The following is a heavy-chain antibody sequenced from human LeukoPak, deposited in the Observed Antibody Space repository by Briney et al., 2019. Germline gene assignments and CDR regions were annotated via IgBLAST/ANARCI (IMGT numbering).Heavy chain of an antibody. CDR1: GFTFNNYA. J-gene: IGHJ6*02. CDR2: ISGSGGTT. D-gene: IGHD1-14*01. V-gene: IGHV3-23*01. CDR3: AKVSGGGLYYDGMDV. Sequence: GGSLRLSRAASGFTFNNYAMNWVRQAPGKGLEWVSVISGSGGTTYYADSVKGRFTISRDSSKNTLYLQMNSLRAEDTAVYYCAKVSGGGLYYDGMDVWGQGTTVTVSS.